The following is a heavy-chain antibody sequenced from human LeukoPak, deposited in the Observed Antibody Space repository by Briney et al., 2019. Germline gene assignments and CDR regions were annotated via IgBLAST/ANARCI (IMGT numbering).Heavy chain of an antibody. V-gene: IGHV4-39*07. Sequence: SETLSLTCTVSGGSISSSSYYWGWIRQPPGKGLEWIGSIYYSGSTYYNPSLKSRVTISVDTSKNQYSLKLSSVTAADTAVYYCARAINDYSNYEVLTDNWFDPWGQGTLVTVSS. J-gene: IGHJ5*02. CDR2: IYYSGST. D-gene: IGHD4-11*01. CDR1: GGSISSSSYY. CDR3: ARAINDYSNYEVLTDNWFDP.